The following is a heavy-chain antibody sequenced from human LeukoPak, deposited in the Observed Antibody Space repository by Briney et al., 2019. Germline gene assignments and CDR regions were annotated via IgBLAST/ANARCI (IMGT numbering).Heavy chain of an antibody. Sequence: ASVKVSCKASGFTFTSSAVQWVRQARGQRLEWIGWIVVGSGNTNYAQKFQERVTMTTDTSTSTAYMELRSLRSDDTAVYYCARSFGEFEKGYYYYYYMDVWGKGTTVTISS. J-gene: IGHJ6*03. CDR3: ARSFGEFEKGYYYYYYMDV. CDR1: GFTFTSSA. V-gene: IGHV1-58*01. D-gene: IGHD3-10*01. CDR2: IVVGSGNT.